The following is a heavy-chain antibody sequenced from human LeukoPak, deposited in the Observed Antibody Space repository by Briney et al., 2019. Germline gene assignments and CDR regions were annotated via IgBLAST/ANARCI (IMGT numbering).Heavy chain of an antibody. Sequence: ASVKVSCKASGYTFTGYYMHWVRQAPGQGLEWMGIINPSGGSTSCAQKFQGRVTITRDMSTSTVYMELSSLRSEDTAVYYCARAIPSGGSYPFDYWGQGTLVTVSS. CDR3: ARAIPSGGSYPFDY. CDR2: INPSGGST. V-gene: IGHV1-46*01. D-gene: IGHD1-26*01. J-gene: IGHJ4*02. CDR1: GYTFTGYY.